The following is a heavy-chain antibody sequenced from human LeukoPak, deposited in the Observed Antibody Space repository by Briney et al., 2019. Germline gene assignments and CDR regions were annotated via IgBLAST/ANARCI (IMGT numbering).Heavy chain of an antibody. J-gene: IGHJ4*02. CDR3: AREYSSGWFYFDY. Sequence: GGSLRLSCAASGFTFSSYSMTWVRQAPGKGLEWVSSISSSSSYIYYADSVKGRFTISRDNAKNSLYLQMNSLGAEDTAVYYCAREYSSGWFYFDYWGQGTLVTVSS. CDR2: ISSSSSYI. V-gene: IGHV3-21*01. D-gene: IGHD6-19*01. CDR1: GFTFSSYS.